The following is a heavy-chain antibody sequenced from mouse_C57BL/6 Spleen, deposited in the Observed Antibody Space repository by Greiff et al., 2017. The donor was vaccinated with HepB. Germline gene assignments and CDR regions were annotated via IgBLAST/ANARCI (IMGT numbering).Heavy chain of an antibody. CDR1: GYTFTSYT. CDR2: INPSSGYT. D-gene: IGHD3-2*02. V-gene: IGHV1-4*01. Sequence: VQLQQSGAELARPGASVKMSCKASGYTFTSYTMHWVKQRPGQGLEWIGYINPSSGYTKYNQKFKDKATLTADKSSSTAYMQLSSLTSEDSAVYYCARDRSGRGFAYWGQGTLVTVSA. J-gene: IGHJ3*01. CDR3: ARDRSGRGFAY.